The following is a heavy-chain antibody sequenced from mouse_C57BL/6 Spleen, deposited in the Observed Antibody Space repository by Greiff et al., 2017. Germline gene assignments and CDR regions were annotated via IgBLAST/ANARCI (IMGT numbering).Heavy chain of an antibody. V-gene: IGHV1-22*01. CDR1: GYTFTDYN. CDR2: INTNNGCT. J-gene: IGHJ2*01. Sequence: EVQLHQSGPELVKPGASVKLSCKASGYTFTDYNMHWVKQSPGKSLEWIGYINTNNGCTSYNQKVKGQATLTVNKSSSTAYMELSSLTSEDAAVSYCAQTVTGDYWGQGTTLTVSS. D-gene: IGHD4-1*01. CDR3: AQTVTGDY.